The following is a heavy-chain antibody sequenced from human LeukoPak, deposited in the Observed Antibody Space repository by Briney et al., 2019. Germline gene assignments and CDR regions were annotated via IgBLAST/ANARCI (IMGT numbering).Heavy chain of an antibody. CDR3: ARLKLGAYFDL. J-gene: IGHJ2*01. Sequence: SETLSLTCTLSGGSTSSDYWSWIRQSPGKGLEWVGYVYNSGDTGKNPSLKSRVTILLDTSKNQCSLKLTSVSAADTAVYYCARLKLGAYFDLWGRGTLVTVSS. D-gene: IGHD3-16*01. V-gene: IGHV4-59*08. CDR1: GGSTSSDY. CDR2: VYNSGDT.